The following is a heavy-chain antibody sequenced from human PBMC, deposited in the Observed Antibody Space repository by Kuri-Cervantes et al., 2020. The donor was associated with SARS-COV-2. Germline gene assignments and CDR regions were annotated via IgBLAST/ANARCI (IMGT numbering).Heavy chain of an antibody. CDR1: GYTFTSYG. CDR2: ISAYNGNT. V-gene: IGHV1-18*01. CDR3: ARFPTIFGVVIIPGYNYGMDA. J-gene: IGHJ6*02. D-gene: IGHD3-3*01. Sequence: ASVKVSCKASGYTFTSYGISWVRQAPGQGLEWMGWISAYNGNTNYAQKLQGRVTITRDTSASTAYMELSRLRSDDTAVYYCARFPTIFGVVIIPGYNYGMDAWGQGTTVTVSS.